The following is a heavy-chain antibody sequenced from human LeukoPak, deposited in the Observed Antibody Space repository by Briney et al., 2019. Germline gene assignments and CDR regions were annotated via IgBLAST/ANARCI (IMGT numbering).Heavy chain of an antibody. Sequence: GGSLRLSCPASGFTFSSYGMHWVRQAPGKGLEWVAVISYDGSNKYYAACVKGRFTISRDNYKNTLYLQMNSLRAEDTAVYYCAKVTYYDFWSGFSHWGQGTLDTVSS. CDR3: AKVTYYDFWSGFSH. V-gene: IGHV3-30*18. CDR2: ISYDGSNK. J-gene: IGHJ1*01. D-gene: IGHD3-3*01. CDR1: GFTFSSYG.